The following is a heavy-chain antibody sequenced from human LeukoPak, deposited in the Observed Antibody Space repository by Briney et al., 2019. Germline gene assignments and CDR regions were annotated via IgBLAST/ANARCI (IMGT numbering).Heavy chain of an antibody. D-gene: IGHD3-22*01. V-gene: IGHV1-2*02. CDR2: INPSSGGT. J-gene: IGHJ4*02. CDR3: ALEVYYSDNSAFDY. Sequence: GASVKVSCKTSGFTFTGYYIHWVRQAAGQRPEWMGWINPSSGGTDYAQKFQGRVTMTRDTSINTAYMELSRLRSDDTAVYYCALEVYYSDNSAFDYWGQGTLVTVSS. CDR1: GFTFTGYY.